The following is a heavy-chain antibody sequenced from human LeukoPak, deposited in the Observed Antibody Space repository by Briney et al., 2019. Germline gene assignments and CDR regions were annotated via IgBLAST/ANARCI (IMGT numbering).Heavy chain of an antibody. J-gene: IGHJ6*02. D-gene: IGHD1-26*01. CDR2: ISGSGGIT. CDR3: AKGVAARGSYYYYYGMDV. V-gene: IGHV3-23*01. Sequence: GGSLRLSCAASGFTFSNYVMSWVRQAPGKGLEWVSSISGSGGITYYADSVKGRFTFSRDNSKNTLYLQMNSLRAEDTAVYYCAKGVAARGSYYYYYGMDVWGQGTTVTVSS. CDR1: GFTFSNYV.